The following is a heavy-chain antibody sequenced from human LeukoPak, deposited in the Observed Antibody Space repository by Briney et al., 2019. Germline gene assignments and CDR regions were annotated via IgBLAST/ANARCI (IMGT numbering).Heavy chain of an antibody. CDR2: VNSAAGST. V-gene: IGHV3-74*01. D-gene: IGHD4-17*01. CDR1: GFTFSSYW. Sequence: GGSLRLSCAASGFTFSSYWMHWVRQAPGKGLVWVSRVNSAAGSTSYADSVRGRFTISRDNAKNTVYLQMNSLRAEDTAVYYCAREGYTVTIDSWGQGTLVTVSS. J-gene: IGHJ4*02. CDR3: AREGYTVTIDS.